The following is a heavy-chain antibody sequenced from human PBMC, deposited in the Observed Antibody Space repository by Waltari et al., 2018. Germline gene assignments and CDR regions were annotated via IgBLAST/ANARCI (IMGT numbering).Heavy chain of an antibody. CDR1: GFIFSSYG. D-gene: IGHD2-2*01. CDR3: AKDHVVVVPGGMTKVFDY. CDR2: ITYDGSNK. V-gene: IGHV3-30*02. Sequence: QVHLVESGGGVVQPGGSLRLSCAASGFIFSSYGLHWVRQAPGRGLGWVAFITYDGSNKYYADSMKGRFTVSRDNSNNTLFLQMNTLRAEDTAVYYCAKDHVVVVPGGMTKVFDYWGQGTLVTVSS. J-gene: IGHJ4*02.